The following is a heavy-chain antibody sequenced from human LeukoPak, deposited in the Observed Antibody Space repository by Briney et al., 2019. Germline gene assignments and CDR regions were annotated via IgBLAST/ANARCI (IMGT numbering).Heavy chain of an antibody. D-gene: IGHD3-22*01. CDR2: IYYTGNT. CDR3: ARLLDYDSSGYPDTFDI. J-gene: IGHJ3*02. Sequence: PSETLSLTCTVSGGSISPNYWSWIRQPPGKGLEWIGYIYYTGNTNYNPSLKSRVTISIGKSKSQFSLKLSSLTAADTAVYYCARLLDYDSSGYPDTFDIWGQGTLVTVSS. CDR1: GGSISPNY. V-gene: IGHV4-59*01.